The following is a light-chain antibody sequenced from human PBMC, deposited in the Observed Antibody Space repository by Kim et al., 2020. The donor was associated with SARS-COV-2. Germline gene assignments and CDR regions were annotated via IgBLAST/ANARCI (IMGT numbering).Light chain of an antibody. V-gene: IGKV1-16*01. CDR2: GAS. CDR3: QQYKSDPLT. Sequence: DIQMTQSPSSLSASVGDRVTITCRASQAISNYLAWFQQKPGKAPEPLIYGASNLQTGVPSRFSGSGSGTDFTLNISSLQPEDFATYYCQQYKSDPLTFGRGTKVDIK. J-gene: IGKJ4*01. CDR1: QAISNY.